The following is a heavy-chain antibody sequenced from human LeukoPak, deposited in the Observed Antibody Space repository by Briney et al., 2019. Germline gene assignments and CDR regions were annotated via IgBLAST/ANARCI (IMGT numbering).Heavy chain of an antibody. CDR1: GFTFDDYA. V-gene: IGHV3-9*01. D-gene: IGHD5-18*01. J-gene: IGHJ6*02. CDR3: AKDIGYSYGMDV. Sequence: GRSLRLSCAASGFTFDDYAMRWVRQAPGKGLEWVSGISWNSGSIGYADSVKGRFTISRDNAKNSLYLQMNSLRAEDTALYYCAKDIGYSYGMDVWGQGTTVTVSS. CDR2: ISWNSGSI.